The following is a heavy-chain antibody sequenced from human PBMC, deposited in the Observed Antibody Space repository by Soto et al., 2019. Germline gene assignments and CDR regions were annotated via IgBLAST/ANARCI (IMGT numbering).Heavy chain of an antibody. CDR3: ARGGGYDSFDY. CDR1: GASISYGGFP. V-gene: IGHV4-30-2*06. CDR2: ITHLEST. J-gene: IGHJ4*02. D-gene: IGHD5-12*01. Sequence: PSETLSLTYTVSGASISYGGFPWSWLRQSPGKGLEWMGYITHLESTYFHPSFKSRLTMSIDRTRNQFSLKLSSVTAADMAVYYCARGGGYDSFDYWGQGVLVTVSS.